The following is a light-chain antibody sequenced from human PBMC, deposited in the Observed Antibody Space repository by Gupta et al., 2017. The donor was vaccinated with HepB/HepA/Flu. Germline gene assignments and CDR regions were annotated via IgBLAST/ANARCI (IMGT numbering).Light chain of an antibody. CDR3: QQYDNLPLT. J-gene: IGKJ5*01. CDR2: DAS. CDR1: QDISNY. Sequence: DIQMTQSPSYLSASVGDRVTITCQASQDISNYLNWYQQKPGKAPKLLIYDASNLETGVPSRFSGSASGTDFTFTISILHPEDLATYYCQQYDNLPLTFGQGTRLEIK. V-gene: IGKV1-33*01.